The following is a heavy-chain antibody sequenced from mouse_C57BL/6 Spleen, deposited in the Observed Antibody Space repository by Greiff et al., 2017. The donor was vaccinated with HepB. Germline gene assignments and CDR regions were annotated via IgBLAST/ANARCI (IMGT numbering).Heavy chain of an antibody. Sequence: EVQVVESGGGLVKPGGSLKLSCAASGFTFSSYAMSWVRQTPEKRLEWVATISDGGSYTYYPDNVKGRFTLSRDNAKNNLYLQMSYLKSEDTAMYYCARDRGPYYFDYWGQGTTLTVSS. CDR1: GFTFSSYA. CDR2: ISDGGSYT. J-gene: IGHJ2*01. D-gene: IGHD3-3*01. V-gene: IGHV5-4*01. CDR3: ARDRGPYYFDY.